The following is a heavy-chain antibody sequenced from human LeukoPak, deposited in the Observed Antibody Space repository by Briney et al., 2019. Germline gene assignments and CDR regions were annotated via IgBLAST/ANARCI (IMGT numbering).Heavy chain of an antibody. CDR1: GFTFSSYS. J-gene: IGHJ5*02. Sequence: GGSLRLSCAASGFTFSSYSMNWVRQAPGKGLEWVSYISSSSSTIYYADSVKGRFTISRDNAKNSLYLQMNSLRDEDTAVYYCASGSSSWEDWFDPWGQGTLVTVSS. CDR3: ASGSSSWEDWFDP. CDR2: ISSSSSTI. V-gene: IGHV3-48*02. D-gene: IGHD6-13*01.